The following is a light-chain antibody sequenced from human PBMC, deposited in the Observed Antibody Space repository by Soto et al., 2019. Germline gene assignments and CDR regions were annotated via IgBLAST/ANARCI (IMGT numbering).Light chain of an antibody. CDR3: SSYAGTNNWV. CDR2: ENN. V-gene: IGLV1-44*01. Sequence: QSVLTQPPSASGAPGQRVTISCSGSASNIGRDPVNWYQQVPGTAPKLLIYENNHRPSGVPDRFSGSKSGTSASLVISGLQSEDEAEYYCSSYAGTNNWVFGGGTQLTVL. CDR1: ASNIGRDP. J-gene: IGLJ3*02.